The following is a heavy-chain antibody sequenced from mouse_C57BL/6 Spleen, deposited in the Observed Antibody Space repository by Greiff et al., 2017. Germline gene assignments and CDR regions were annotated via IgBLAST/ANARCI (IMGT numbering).Heavy chain of an antibody. CDR1: GYSITRGYY. J-gene: IGHJ1*03. V-gene: IGHV3-6*01. CDR2: ISYDGSN. CDR3: AREGQFPGYFDV. Sequence: EVQVVESGPGLVKSSQSLSLTCSVTGYSITRGYYWNWIRQFPGNKLEWMGYISYDGSNNYNPSLKNRISFTRDTSKNQFFLKLNSETTEDTATEYCAREGQFPGYFDVWGTGTTVTVSS.